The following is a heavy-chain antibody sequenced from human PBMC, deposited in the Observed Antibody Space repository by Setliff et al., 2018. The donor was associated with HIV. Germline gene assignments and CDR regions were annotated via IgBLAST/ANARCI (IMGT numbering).Heavy chain of an antibody. CDR2: IYYSGAT. CDR1: GDSISSGGYY. CDR3: ARGVTAIHSRLE. V-gene: IGHV4-31*03. D-gene: IGHD2-21*02. Sequence: PSETLSLTCTVSGDSISSGGYYWSWIRQLPGKGLEWIGYIYYSGATYYNPSLKNRVTISVDTSKNQFSLKLSSVTAADTAVYYCARGVTAIHSRLEWSQGTLVTVSS. J-gene: IGHJ4*02.